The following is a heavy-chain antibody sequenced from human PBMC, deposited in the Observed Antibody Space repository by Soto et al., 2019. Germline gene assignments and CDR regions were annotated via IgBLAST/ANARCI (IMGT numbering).Heavy chain of an antibody. CDR2: IYYSGST. J-gene: IGHJ3*02. V-gene: IGHV4-39*01. Sequence: QLQLQESGPGLVKPSETLSLTCTVSGGSISSSSYYWGWIRQPPGKGLEWIGSIYYSGSTYYNPSLKSRVTISVDTSKNPLSLKLSSVTAADTAVYYCASGPYYYDSSGYYDAFDIWGQGTMVTVSS. CDR1: GGSISSSSYY. D-gene: IGHD3-22*01. CDR3: ASGPYYYDSSGYYDAFDI.